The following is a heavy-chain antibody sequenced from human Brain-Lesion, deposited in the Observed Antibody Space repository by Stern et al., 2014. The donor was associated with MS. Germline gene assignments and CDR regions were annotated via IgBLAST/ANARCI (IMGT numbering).Heavy chain of an antibody. D-gene: IGHD2-2*01. V-gene: IGHV4-61*02. CDR3: ARGRVVPGFQYYATDV. Sequence: VQLVESGPGLVKPSQTLSLSCTVSGGSISSGGYYWSWIRQPAGKGLEWIGRIFNSGSTSYNPSLKSRVTISKETSKNQFPLRLNSMTAADTAVYYCARGRVVPGFQYYATDVWGQGTTVIVSS. CDR2: IFNSGST. CDR1: GGSISSGGYY. J-gene: IGHJ6*02.